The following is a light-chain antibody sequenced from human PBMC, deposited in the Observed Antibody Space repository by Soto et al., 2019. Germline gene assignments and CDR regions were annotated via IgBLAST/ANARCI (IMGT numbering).Light chain of an antibody. V-gene: IGKV3-20*01. Sequence: EIVMTQSPATLSVSPGERATLSCRASQSVSSNLAWYQQKPGQAPRLLIYGGSSRATGIPDRFSGSGSGTDFTLTISRLEPEDFAVYHCQQHGSSPWTFGQGTKVDIK. CDR2: GGS. CDR1: QSVSSN. CDR3: QQHGSSPWT. J-gene: IGKJ1*01.